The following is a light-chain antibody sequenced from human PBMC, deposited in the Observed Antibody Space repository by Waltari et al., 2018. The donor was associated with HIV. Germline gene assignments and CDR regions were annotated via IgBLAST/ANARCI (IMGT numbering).Light chain of an antibody. V-gene: IGLV1-47*01. Sequence: QSVLTQPPSASGTPGQRVTISSSGSSSNLGSNYVSWYQQLPETAPKLLIYRNNQRPSGVPDRFSGSKSGTSASLAISGLRSEDEADYYCAAWDDSLSGWVFGGGTKLTVL. CDR2: RNN. CDR3: AAWDDSLSGWV. CDR1: SSNLGSNY. J-gene: IGLJ3*02.